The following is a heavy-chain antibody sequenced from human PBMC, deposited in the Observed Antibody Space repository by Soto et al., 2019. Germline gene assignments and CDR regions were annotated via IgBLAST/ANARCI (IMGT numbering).Heavy chain of an antibody. V-gene: IGHV3-9*01. J-gene: IGHJ4*02. Sequence: EVQLVESGGGLVQPGRSLRLSCAASGFTFDDYAMHWVRQAPGKGLEWVSGISWNSGSIGYADSVKGRFNISRDNAKNNLYLQMNSLRAEDTALYYCAKDETGYSSSWLGYWRQGTLVTVSS. D-gene: IGHD6-13*01. CDR2: ISWNSGSI. CDR1: GFTFDDYA. CDR3: AKDETGYSSSWLGY.